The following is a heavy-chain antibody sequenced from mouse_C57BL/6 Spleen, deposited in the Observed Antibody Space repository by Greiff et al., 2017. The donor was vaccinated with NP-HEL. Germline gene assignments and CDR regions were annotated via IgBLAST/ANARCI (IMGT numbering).Heavy chain of an antibody. Sequence: EVMLVESGGGLVQPGGSMKLSCVASGFTFSNYWMNWVRQSPEKGLEWVAQIRLKSDNYATLYAESVKGRFTISRDDSKSSVYLQMNNLRSEDTGTYYCTGAMGYWGQGTSVTVSS. CDR2: IRLKSDNYAT. CDR1: GFTFSNYW. CDR3: TGAMGY. V-gene: IGHV6-3*01. J-gene: IGHJ4*01.